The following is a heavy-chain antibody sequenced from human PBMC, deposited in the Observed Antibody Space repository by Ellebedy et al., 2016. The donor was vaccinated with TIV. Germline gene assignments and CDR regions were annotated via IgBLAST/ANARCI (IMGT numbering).Heavy chain of an antibody. J-gene: IGHJ4*02. CDR1: GYTFSYYG. CDR3: ARDGSGSYPYYFDY. D-gene: IGHD3-10*01. CDR2: ISAYNGNA. Sequence: ASVKVSCKASGYTFSYYGVSWVRQAPGQGLEWMGWISAYNGNAKSAQKLQGRVTMTTDTSTSTAYMELRSLRSDDTAVYYCARDGSGSYPYYFDYWGQGTLVTVSS. V-gene: IGHV1-18*01.